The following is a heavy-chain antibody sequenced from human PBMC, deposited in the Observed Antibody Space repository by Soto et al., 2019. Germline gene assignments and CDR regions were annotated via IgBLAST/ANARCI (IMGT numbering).Heavy chain of an antibody. D-gene: IGHD3-22*01. J-gene: IGHJ4*02. V-gene: IGHV1-2*02. CDR2: INPNSGGT. CDR3: ARVLGYYYDTSGYLMGY. CDR1: GYTFTGYY. Sequence: QVQLVQSGAEGKKPGASVKVSCKASGYTFTGYYIHWVRQAPGQGLEWVGWINPNSGGTNYAQKFQGRVTMTRDTSISTDYMELSRLRSDDTAVYYCARVLGYYYDTSGYLMGYWGQGTLVTVSS.